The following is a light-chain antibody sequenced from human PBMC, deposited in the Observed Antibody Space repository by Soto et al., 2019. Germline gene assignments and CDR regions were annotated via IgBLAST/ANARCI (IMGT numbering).Light chain of an antibody. CDR1: SSDVGGYNY. Sequence: QSALTQPASVSGSLGQSITISCTGTSSDVGGYNYVSWYQHHPGKAPKLMIYEVNNRPSGVSDRFSGSKSGNTASLTISGLQAEDEADYYCSSYTSSSNPYVFGTGTKLTVL. J-gene: IGLJ1*01. V-gene: IGLV2-14*01. CDR3: SSYTSSSNPYV. CDR2: EVN.